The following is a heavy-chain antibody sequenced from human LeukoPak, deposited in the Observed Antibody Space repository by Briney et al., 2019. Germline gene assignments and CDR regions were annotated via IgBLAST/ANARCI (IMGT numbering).Heavy chain of an antibody. J-gene: IGHJ4*02. CDR1: GFTFSSYA. D-gene: IGHD6-6*01. CDR2: ISSSSTFI. Sequence: GGSLRLSCAASGFTFSSYAMSWVRQAPGKGLEWVSSISSSSTFIYYADSVKGRFTVSRDNANSSLFLQMSSLRDEDTAVYYCVRGSTSGLKSYYFDYWGQGALVTVSS. CDR3: VRGSTSGLKSYYFDY. V-gene: IGHV3-21*01.